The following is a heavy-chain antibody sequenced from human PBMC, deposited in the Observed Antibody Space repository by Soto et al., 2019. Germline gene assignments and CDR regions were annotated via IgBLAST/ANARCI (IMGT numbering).Heavy chain of an antibody. D-gene: IGHD3-22*01. CDR2: IYYSGST. V-gene: IGHV4-31*03. CDR1: GGSISSGGYY. J-gene: IGHJ4*02. Sequence: QVKLQESGPGLVKPSQTLSLTCTVSGGSISSGGYYWSWIRQHPGKGLEWVGYIYYSGSTYYNPSLKSRVTISVDTSKNQFSLKLSSVTAADTAVYYCARADLTYYDSRGYYHDYWGQGTLVTVSS. CDR3: ARADLTYYDSRGYYHDY.